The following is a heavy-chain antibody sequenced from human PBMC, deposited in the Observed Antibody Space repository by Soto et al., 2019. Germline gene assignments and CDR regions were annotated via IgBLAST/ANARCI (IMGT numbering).Heavy chain of an antibody. V-gene: IGHV1-2*04. J-gene: IGHJ3*02. D-gene: IGHD2-2*01. CDR3: ARLLGYCSSTSCYGAFDI. CDR1: WYIFNGYY. CDR2: INPNSGGT. Sequence: GASMKGSCKAFWYIFNGYYMHWVRQAPGQGLEWMGWINPNSGGTNYAQKFQGWVTMTRDTSISTAYMELSRLRSDDTAVYYCARLLGYCSSTSCYGAFDIWGQGTMVTVSS.